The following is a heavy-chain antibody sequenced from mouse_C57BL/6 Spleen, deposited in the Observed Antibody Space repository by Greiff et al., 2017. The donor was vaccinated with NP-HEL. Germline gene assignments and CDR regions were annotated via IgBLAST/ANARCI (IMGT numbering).Heavy chain of an antibody. D-gene: IGHD2-5*01. Sequence: QVQLKESGAELARPGASVKMSCKASGYTFTSYTMHWVKQRPGQGLEWIGYINPSSGYTKYNQKFKDKATLTADKSSSTAYMQLSSLTSEDSAVYYCARSPRYYSNYEWYFDVWGTGTTVTVSS. CDR2: INPSSGYT. J-gene: IGHJ1*03. CDR3: ARSPRYYSNYEWYFDV. V-gene: IGHV1-4*01. CDR1: GYTFTSYT.